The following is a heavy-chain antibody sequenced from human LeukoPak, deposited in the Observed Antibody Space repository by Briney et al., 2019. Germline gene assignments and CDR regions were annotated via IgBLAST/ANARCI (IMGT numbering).Heavy chain of an antibody. CDR3: VSFYETY. D-gene: IGHD2/OR15-2a*01. Sequence: GGSLELSGIASEFSFIGHGWHWARNLPGKGLVWVSRISPTGSTTSYADSVKGRFTVSRDNAKNTVYLQMNSLRAEDTAVYYCVSFYETYWGRGTLVTVSS. V-gene: IGHV3-74*01. CDR1: EFSFIGHG. J-gene: IGHJ4*02. CDR2: ISPTGSTT.